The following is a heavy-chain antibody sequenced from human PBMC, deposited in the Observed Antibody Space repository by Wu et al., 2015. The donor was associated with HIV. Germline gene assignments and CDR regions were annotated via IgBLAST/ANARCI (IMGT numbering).Heavy chain of an antibody. CDR3: ATAITYCGGDCYSSHAFDI. J-gene: IGHJ3*02. V-gene: IGHV1-46*01. D-gene: IGHD2-21*02. Sequence: QVQLVQSGAEVKKPGASVKVSCKASGYTFTSYYMHWVRQAPGQGLEWMGIINPSGGSTSYAQKFQGRVTMTRDTSTSTVYMELSSLRSEDTAVYYCATAITYCGGDCYSSHAFDIWGQGTMVTVSS. CDR1: GYTFTSYY. CDR2: INPSGGST.